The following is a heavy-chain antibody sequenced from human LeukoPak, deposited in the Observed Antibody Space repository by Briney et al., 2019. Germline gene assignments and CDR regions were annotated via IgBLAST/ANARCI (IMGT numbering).Heavy chain of an antibody. V-gene: IGHV4-34*01. CDR2: INHSGST. CDR3: ASSGSHNWFDP. D-gene: IGHD1-26*01. J-gene: IGHJ5*02. Sequence: SETLSLTCAVYGGSFSGYYWSWIRQPPGKGLEWIGEINHSGSTNYNPSLKSRVIISVDTSKNQFSLKLSSVTAADTAVYYCASSGSHNWFDPWGQGTLVTVSS. CDR1: GGSFSGYY.